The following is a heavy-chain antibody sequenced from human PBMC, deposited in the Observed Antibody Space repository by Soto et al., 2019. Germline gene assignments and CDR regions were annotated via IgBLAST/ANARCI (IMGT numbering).Heavy chain of an antibody. D-gene: IGHD3-3*01. CDR3: AHSSTYYDFWSGYYPYNWFDP. CDR1: GFSLSTSGVG. V-gene: IGHV2-5*02. Sequence: SGPTLVNPTQTLTLTCTFSGFSLSTSGVGVGWIRQPPGKALEWLALIYWDDDKRYSPSLKSRLTITKDTSKNQVVLTMANMDPVDTATYYCAHSSTYYDFWSGYYPYNWFDPWAQGTLVTVSS. CDR2: IYWDDDK. J-gene: IGHJ5*02.